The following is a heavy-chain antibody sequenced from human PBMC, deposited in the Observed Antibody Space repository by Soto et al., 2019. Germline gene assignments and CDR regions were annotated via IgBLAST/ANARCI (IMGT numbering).Heavy chain of an antibody. J-gene: IGHJ4*02. CDR1: GYTFTGYY. D-gene: IGHD6-13*01. CDR2: INPNSGGT. V-gene: IGHV1-2*04. Sequence: ASVKVSCKASGYTFTGYYMHWVRQAPGQGLEWMGWINPNSGGTNYAQKFQGWVTMTRDNSKNTLYLIMDSLRPEDSAVYYCAKDRDRAAAVYFFDYWGQGTLVTVSS. CDR3: AKDRDRAAAVYFFDY.